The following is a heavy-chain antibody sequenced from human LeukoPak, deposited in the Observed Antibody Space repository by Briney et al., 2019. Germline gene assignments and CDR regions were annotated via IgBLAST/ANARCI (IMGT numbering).Heavy chain of an antibody. D-gene: IGHD4-23*01. CDR2: MYYSGST. CDR3: SRDPYGGNSL. CDR1: GYSISSGYF. V-gene: IGHV4-38-2*02. Sequence: PSETLSLTCAVSGYSISSGYFWAWIRQPPGKGLEWIGSMYYSGSTYYNPSLKSRVTISEDTSKNQLSLRLSSVTAADTAVYYCSRDPYGGNSLWGQGTLLTVSS. J-gene: IGHJ4*02.